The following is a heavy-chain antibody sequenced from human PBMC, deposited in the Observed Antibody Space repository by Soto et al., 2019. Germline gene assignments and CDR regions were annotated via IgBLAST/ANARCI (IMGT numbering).Heavy chain of an antibody. CDR2: IWYDGSNK. D-gene: IGHD6-6*01. CDR3: AANKWIPGIAARPVPQDYYYGMDV. V-gene: IGHV3-33*01. J-gene: IGHJ6*02. Sequence: GGSLRLSCAASGFTFSSYGMHWVRQAPGKGLEWVAVIWYDGSNKYYADSVKGRFTISRDNSKNTLYLQMNSLRAEDTAVYYCAANKWIPGIAARPVPQDYYYGMDVWGQGTTVTVSS. CDR1: GFTFSSYG.